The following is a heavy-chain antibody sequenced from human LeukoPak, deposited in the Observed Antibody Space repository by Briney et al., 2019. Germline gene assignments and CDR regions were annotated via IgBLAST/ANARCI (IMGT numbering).Heavy chain of an antibody. CDR2: IYPGDSDT. CDR3: ARLGVLRYFDWLGMDV. V-gene: IGHV5-51*01. D-gene: IGHD3-9*01. Sequence: GESLKTSCKGSGYSFTSYWIGWVRQMPGKGLEWMGIIYPGDSDTRYSPSFQGQVTISADKSISTAYLQWSSLKASDTAMYYCARLGVLRYFDWLGMDVWGKGTTVTISS. J-gene: IGHJ6*03. CDR1: GYSFTSYW.